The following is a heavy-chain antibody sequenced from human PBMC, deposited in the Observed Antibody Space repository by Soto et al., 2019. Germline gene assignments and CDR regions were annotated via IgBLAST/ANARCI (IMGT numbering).Heavy chain of an antibody. CDR2: IYYSGST. CDR1: GGSISSSSYY. D-gene: IGHD3-3*01. J-gene: IGHJ4*02. V-gene: IGHV4-39*01. Sequence: SETLSLTCTVSGGSISSSSYYWGWIRQPPGKGLEWIGSIYYSGSTYYNPSLKSRVTISVDTSKNQFSLKLSSVTAADTAVYYCARLRYDFWSGYPNHIFDYWGQGTLVTVSS. CDR3: ARLRYDFWSGYPNHIFDY.